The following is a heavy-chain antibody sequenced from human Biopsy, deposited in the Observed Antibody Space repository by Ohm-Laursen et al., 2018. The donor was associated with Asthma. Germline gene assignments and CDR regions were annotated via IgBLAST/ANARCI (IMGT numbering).Heavy chain of an antibody. CDR1: GFSFSNFG. CDR3: ARAYDGSFFSGSFDI. V-gene: IGHV3-53*01. J-gene: IGHJ3*02. Sequence: SLRLSCSASGFSFSNFGMHWVRQPPGKGLEWVSVIYSGGGTYYADSVQGRVTISRDNSKNTLSLQMNSLRPEDTAVYYCARAYDGSFFSGSFDIWGQGTMVPVSS. D-gene: IGHD4-23*01. CDR2: IYSGGGT.